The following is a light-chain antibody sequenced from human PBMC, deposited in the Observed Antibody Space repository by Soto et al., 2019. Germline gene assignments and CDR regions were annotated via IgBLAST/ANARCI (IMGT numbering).Light chain of an antibody. CDR3: QQNDSSPSWT. CDR1: QSVSSKY. Sequence: EIVGSQSAGTLSLTPGERATLSCMASQSVSSKYLAWYQQKPGQAPRLLIYGTSSRATGISDRFRGSGSGTDFTLTISRLEPEDFAVYYCQQNDSSPSWTFGQGTKVDNK. V-gene: IGKV3-20*01. J-gene: IGKJ1*01. CDR2: GTS.